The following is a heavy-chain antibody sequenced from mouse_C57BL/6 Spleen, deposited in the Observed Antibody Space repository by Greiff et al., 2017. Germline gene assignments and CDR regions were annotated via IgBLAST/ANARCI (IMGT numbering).Heavy chain of an antibody. V-gene: IGHV5-16*01. D-gene: IGHD2-1*01. CDR2: INYDGSST. CDR3: ARDRGYGNYAMDY. Sequence: EVKLVESEGGLVQPGSSMKLSCTASGFTFSDYYMAWVRQVPEKGLEWVANINYDGSSTYYLDSLKSRFIISRDNAKNILYLQMSSLKSEDTATYYSARDRGYGNYAMDYWGQGTSVTVSS. CDR1: GFTFSDYY. J-gene: IGHJ4*01.